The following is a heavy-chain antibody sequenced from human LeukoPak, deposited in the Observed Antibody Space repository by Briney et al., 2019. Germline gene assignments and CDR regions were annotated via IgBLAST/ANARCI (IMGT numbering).Heavy chain of an antibody. Sequence: GASVKVSCKASGYTFTSYGISWVRQAPGQGLEWMGWISAYNGNTNYAQKLQGRVTMTTDTSTSTAYMELRSLRSDDTAVYYCARDQVATMIVVVDLVNAFDIWGQGTMVTVSS. CDR2: ISAYNGNT. J-gene: IGHJ3*02. D-gene: IGHD3-22*01. V-gene: IGHV1-18*01. CDR3: ARDQVATMIVVVDLVNAFDI. CDR1: GYTFTSYG.